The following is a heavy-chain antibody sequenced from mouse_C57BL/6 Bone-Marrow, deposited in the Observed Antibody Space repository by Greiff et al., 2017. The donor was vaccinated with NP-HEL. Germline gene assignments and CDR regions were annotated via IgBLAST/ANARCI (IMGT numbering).Heavy chain of an antibody. CDR2: IHPNSGST. J-gene: IGHJ2*01. V-gene: IGHV1-64*01. CDR3: ASGGALITFHYFDY. CDR1: GYTFTSYW. D-gene: IGHD1-1*01. Sequence: VQLQQPGAELVKPGASVKLSCKASGYTFTSYWMHWVKQRPGQGLEWIGMIHPNSGSTNYNEKFKSKVTLTVDKSYSTAYMQLSSLTSEDSAVYYCASGGALITFHYFDYWGQGTTLTVSS.